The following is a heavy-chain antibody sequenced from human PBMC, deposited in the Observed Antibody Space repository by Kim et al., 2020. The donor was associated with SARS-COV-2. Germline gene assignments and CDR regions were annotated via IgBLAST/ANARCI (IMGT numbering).Heavy chain of an antibody. CDR2: INQDGSEK. J-gene: IGHJ6*02. Sequence: GGSLRLSCAASGFTFSSYAMTWVRQAPGKGLEWVANINQDGSEKFYVDSVKVRCTISRDNAKNSLYLQMNSLRAEDTAEYYCARARGMDVWGQGTTVTVSS. CDR1: GFTFSSYA. CDR3: ARARGMDV. V-gene: IGHV3-7*03.